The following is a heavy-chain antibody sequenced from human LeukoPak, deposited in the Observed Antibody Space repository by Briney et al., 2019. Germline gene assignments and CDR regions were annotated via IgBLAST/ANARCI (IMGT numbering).Heavy chain of an antibody. CDR2: INHSGSA. CDR1: GGSFSVYY. Sequence: SETLSLTCALYGGSFSVYYWSWIRQPPGKGLEWIGEINHSGSANYNPSLQSRVTISLDTSKNQFSLKLSSVTAADTAVYYCARGGYGDPVVVALSIWGQGTLVTVSS. CDR3: ARGGYGDPVVVALSI. V-gene: IGHV4-34*01. J-gene: IGHJ4*01. D-gene: IGHD4-17*01.